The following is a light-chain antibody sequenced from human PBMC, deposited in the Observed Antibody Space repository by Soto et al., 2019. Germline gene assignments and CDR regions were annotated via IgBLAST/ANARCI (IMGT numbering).Light chain of an antibody. Sequence: QSALTQPASVSGSPGQSITISCTGTSSDIGGYDYVSWYQQNPSKAPKLIIYDVSNRPSGVSNRFSGSKSANTASLTISGLQAEDGADYYCSSYTSNIAYKYVFGTGTKVTVL. V-gene: IGLV2-14*01. CDR3: SSYTSNIAYKYV. J-gene: IGLJ1*01. CDR2: DVS. CDR1: SSDIGGYDY.